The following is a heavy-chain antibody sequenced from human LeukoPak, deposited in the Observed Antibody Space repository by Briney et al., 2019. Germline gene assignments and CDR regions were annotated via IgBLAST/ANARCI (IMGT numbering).Heavy chain of an antibody. J-gene: IGHJ3*02. V-gene: IGHV3-66*01. CDR3: ARYGLGTHAFDI. Sequence: GGSLRLSCAASGFTVSSNYMNWVRQAPGKGLEWVSVIYSGGSTYYADSVKGRFTISRDNSKNTLYLQMNSLRAEDTAVYYCARYGLGTHAFDIWGQGTMVTVSS. CDR2: IYSGGST. D-gene: IGHD3/OR15-3a*01. CDR1: GFTVSSNY.